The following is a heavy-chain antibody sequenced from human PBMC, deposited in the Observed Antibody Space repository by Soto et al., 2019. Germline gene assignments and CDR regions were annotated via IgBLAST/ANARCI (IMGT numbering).Heavy chain of an antibody. CDR2: IYSGGST. J-gene: IGHJ4*02. CDR1: GFTVSSSY. Sequence: EVQLVESGGGLVQPGGSLRLSCAASGFTVSSSYMSWVRQAPGQGLEWVSVIYSGGSTYYADSVKGRFTISRDNSKNTLYLQMDSLRAEDTAVYYCARKLYSSSSYPLGYWGQGTLVTVSS. D-gene: IGHD6-13*01. CDR3: ARKLYSSSSYPLGY. V-gene: IGHV3-66*01.